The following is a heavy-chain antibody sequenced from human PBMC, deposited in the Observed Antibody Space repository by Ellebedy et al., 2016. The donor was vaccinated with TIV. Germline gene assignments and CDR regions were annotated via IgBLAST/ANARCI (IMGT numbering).Heavy chain of an antibody. D-gene: IGHD1-26*01. CDR1: GFTFSSYS. CDR3: ARDSGGSYSLGY. CDR2: ISGISGYI. J-gene: IGHJ4*02. V-gene: IGHV3-21*01. Sequence: GGSLRLSCAASGFTFSSYSMNWVRQAPGQGLEWVSSISGISGYIYYADSVKGRFTISRGNAKNSLFLQMNSLRAEDTAVYYCARDSGGSYSLGYWGQGTLVTVS.